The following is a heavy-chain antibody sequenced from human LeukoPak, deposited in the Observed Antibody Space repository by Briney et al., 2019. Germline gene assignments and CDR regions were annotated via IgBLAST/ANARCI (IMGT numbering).Heavy chain of an antibody. CDR3: ARHEIDCSGGSCSSDY. D-gene: IGHD2-15*01. V-gene: IGHV5-51*01. CDR2: IYPGDSDT. Sequence: GESLKTSCKGSGYSFTSYWIGWVRQMPGKGLEWMGIIYPGDSDTRYSPSFQGQVTISADKSISTAYLQWSSLKASDTAMYYCARHEIDCSGGSCSSDYWGQGTLVTVSS. CDR1: GYSFTSYW. J-gene: IGHJ4*02.